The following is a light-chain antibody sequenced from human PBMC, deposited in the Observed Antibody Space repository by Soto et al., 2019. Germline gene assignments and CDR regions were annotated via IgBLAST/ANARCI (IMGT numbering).Light chain of an antibody. J-gene: IGKJ5*01. CDR1: QGVSSMD. V-gene: IGKV3-20*01. CDR3: QPFGSLPPIT. CDR2: VAS. Sequence: TLCLSRGERATLSCRALQGVSSMDLAWYQQNLGKAHRFPIYVASNMATGIPDRFSGSGSGTDFTLTISRLEPEDFAVYYCQPFGSLPPITSGHVRRLAI.